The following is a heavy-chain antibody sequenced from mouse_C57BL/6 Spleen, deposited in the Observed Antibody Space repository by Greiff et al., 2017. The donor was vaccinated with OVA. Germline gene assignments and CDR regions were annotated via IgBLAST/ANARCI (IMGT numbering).Heavy chain of an antibody. Sequence: VQLQQSGAELVRPGASVTLSCKASGYTFTDYEMHWVKQTPVHGLEWIGAIDPETGGTAYNQKFKGKAILTADKSSSTAYMELRSLTSEDSAVYYCTRIGYYGLEGYCDVWGTGTTVTVAS. V-gene: IGHV1-15*01. CDR1: GYTFTDYE. J-gene: IGHJ1*03. CDR2: IDPETGGT. D-gene: IGHD1-1*01. CDR3: TRIGYYGLEGYCDV.